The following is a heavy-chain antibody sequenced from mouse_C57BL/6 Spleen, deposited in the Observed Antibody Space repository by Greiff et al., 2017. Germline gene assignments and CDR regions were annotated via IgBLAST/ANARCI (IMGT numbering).Heavy chain of an antibody. CDR3: AIDGSSYLFAY. D-gene: IGHD1-1*01. V-gene: IGHV2-2*01. J-gene: IGHJ3*01. Sequence: QVQLKESGPGLVQPSQSLSITCTVSGFSLTSYGVHWVRQSPGKGLEWLGVIWSGGSTDYNAAFISRLGINKDNSKSQVFFKMNRLQADDTTIYYCAIDGSSYLFAYWGQGTLVTVSA. CDR2: IWSGGST. CDR1: GFSLTSYG.